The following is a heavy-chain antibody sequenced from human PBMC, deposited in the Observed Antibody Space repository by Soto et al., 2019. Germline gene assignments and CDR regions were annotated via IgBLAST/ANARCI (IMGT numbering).Heavy chain of an antibody. CDR1: GGSSSSYY. D-gene: IGHD6-6*01. V-gene: IGHV4-59*01. J-gene: IGHJ4*02. Sequence: SETLSLTCTVSGGSSSSYYWSWIRQPPGKGLEWIGYIYYSGSTNYNPSLKSRVTISVDTSKNQFSLKLSSVTAADTVVYYCARERGSSGGFDYWGQGTLVTVSS. CDR2: IYYSGST. CDR3: ARERGSSGGFDY.